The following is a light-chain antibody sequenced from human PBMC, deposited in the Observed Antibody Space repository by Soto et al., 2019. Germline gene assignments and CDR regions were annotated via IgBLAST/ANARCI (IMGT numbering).Light chain of an antibody. V-gene: IGKV1-5*01. CDR1: QSISSW. CDR2: DAS. J-gene: IGKJ3*01. CDR3: QQYNNYPFT. Sequence: DIQMTQSPSTLSKSVGDRVTITCRASQSISSWLAWYQQIPGKAPKILIHDASSLESGVPSRFSGSGSGTEFTLTISSLQTDDFATYYCQQYNNYPFTFGPGTKVDIK.